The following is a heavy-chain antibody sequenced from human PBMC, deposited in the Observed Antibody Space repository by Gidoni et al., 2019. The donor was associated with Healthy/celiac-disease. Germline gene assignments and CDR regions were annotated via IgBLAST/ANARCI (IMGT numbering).Heavy chain of an antibody. J-gene: IGHJ4*02. D-gene: IGHD3-22*01. V-gene: IGHV3-15*01. CDR3: TTAEYYYDSSGYYYVTDY. CDR1: GFTFSNAW. Sequence: EVQLVESGGGLVKPGGSLRLSCAASGFTFSNAWMSWVRQAPGKGLEWVGRIKSKTDGGTPDYAAPVKGRFTISRDDSKNTLYLQMNSLKTEDTAVYYCTTAEYYYDSSGYYYVTDYWGQGTLVTVSS. CDR2: IKSKTDGGTP.